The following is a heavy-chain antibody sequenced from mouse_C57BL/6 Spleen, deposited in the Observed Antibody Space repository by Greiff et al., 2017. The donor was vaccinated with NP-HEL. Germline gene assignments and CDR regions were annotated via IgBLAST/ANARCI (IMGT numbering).Heavy chain of an antibody. CDR2: IYPSDSET. J-gene: IGHJ1*03. CDR1: GYTFTSYW. Sequence: QVQLQQPGAELVRPGSSVKLSCKASGYTFTSYWMDWVKQRPGQGLEWIGNIYPSDSETHYNQKFKDKATLTVDKSSSTAYMQLSSLTSEDSAVYYCAREGEDYDEGVDWYFDVWGTGTTVTVSS. D-gene: IGHD2-4*01. V-gene: IGHV1-61*01. CDR3: AREGEDYDEGVDWYFDV.